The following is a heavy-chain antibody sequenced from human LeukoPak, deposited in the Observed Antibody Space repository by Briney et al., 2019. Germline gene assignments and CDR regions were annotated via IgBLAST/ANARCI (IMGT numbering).Heavy chain of an antibody. J-gene: IGHJ6*02. CDR2: IKEDGSAR. Sequence: PGGSLRLSCAASGFIFSSYWMNWVRQAPGKGLEWVANIKEDGSARYYVDSVKGRFTISRDNAKNSLYLQMNSLRAEDTAVYYCVMDMDVWGQGTTVTVSS. CDR3: VMDMDV. CDR1: GFIFSSYW. V-gene: IGHV3-7*05.